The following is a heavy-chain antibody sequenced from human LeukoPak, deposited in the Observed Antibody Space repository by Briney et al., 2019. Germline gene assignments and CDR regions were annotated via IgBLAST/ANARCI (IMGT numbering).Heavy chain of an antibody. Sequence: GGSLRLSCAASGFTFSSCAMTWVRQAPGQGLEWVAAISGSGDNTYYADSMKGRFTISRDNSKNTLFLQMNSLRVEDTAVYLCARRPGSNWGALDYWGQGTLVTVSS. CDR3: ARRPGSNWGALDY. V-gene: IGHV3-23*01. J-gene: IGHJ4*02. CDR2: ISGSGDNT. D-gene: IGHD7-27*01. CDR1: GFTFSSCA.